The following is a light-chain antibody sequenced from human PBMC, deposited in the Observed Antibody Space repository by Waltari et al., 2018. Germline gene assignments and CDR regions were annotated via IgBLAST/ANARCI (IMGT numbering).Light chain of an antibody. CDR1: QNIRTH. V-gene: IGKV1-39*01. J-gene: IGKJ1*01. CDR2: AAS. CDR3: QQSYSTPWT. Sequence: DIQMTQSPSSLSASVGDTVTVTCRASQNIRTHLNWYQQKPTTAPKLLIYAASTLHRGVPSRFSGSGSETDFTLTISSLQPEDFATYYCQQSYSTPWTFGQGTKVEIK.